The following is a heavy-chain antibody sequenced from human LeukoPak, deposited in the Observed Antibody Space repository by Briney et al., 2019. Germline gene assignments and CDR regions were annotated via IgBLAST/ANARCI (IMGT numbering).Heavy chain of an antibody. D-gene: IGHD3-22*01. Sequence: PGGSLRLSCVASGFTVSSNYMSWVRQAPGKGLEWVSVIYGGGTTYYADSVKGRFTISRDNSKNTLYLQMNSLRAEDTAVYYCAQGIYDSSGYVNYWGQGTLVTVSS. V-gene: IGHV3-53*01. CDR1: GFTVSSNY. CDR3: AQGIYDSSGYVNY. CDR2: IYGGGTT. J-gene: IGHJ4*02.